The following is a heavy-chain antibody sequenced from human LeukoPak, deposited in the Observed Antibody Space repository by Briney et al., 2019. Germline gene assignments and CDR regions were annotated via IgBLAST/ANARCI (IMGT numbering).Heavy chain of an antibody. J-gene: IGHJ4*02. CDR3: ASTERCSTTCPLDY. CDR1: GGSFRGYY. CDR2: INHSGST. V-gene: IGHV4-34*01. Sequence: SETLSLTCAVYGGSFRGYYWSWIRQPPGKGLEWIGEINHSGSTNYNPSLKSRVTISLDTSMKKFSLKLNSVTAADTAVYYCASTERCSTTCPLDYWGQGTLVTVTS. D-gene: IGHD2-2*01.